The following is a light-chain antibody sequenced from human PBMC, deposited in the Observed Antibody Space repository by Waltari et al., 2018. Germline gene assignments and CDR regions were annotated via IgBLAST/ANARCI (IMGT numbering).Light chain of an antibody. CDR2: GAS. J-gene: IGKJ2*01. V-gene: IGKV3-15*01. Sequence: EIVMTQSPGTLSVSPGERATLSCRASQSVSTYVAWYQHKTGQAPSLLIYGASTRATGVPARFSGSGSGTEFTLTISSLQSEDFAIYYCQQYNSWPPATFGQGTKLEIK. CDR1: QSVSTY. CDR3: QQYNSWPPAT.